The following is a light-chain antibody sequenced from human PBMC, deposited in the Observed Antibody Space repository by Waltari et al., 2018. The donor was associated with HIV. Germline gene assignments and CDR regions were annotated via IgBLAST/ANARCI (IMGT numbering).Light chain of an antibody. CDR3: ASFTSNYTLI. J-gene: IGLJ2*01. V-gene: IGLV2-14*01. Sequence: QSTLTQPASVSGSPGPSLTISSPGSSRDFRLYHFIFWYQQHPGGVPKVIIYEVFSRPSGISSRFSGSSSANTASLTISWLQPEDEADYYCASFTSNYTLIFGGGTKVTVL. CDR1: SRDFRLYHF. CDR2: EVF.